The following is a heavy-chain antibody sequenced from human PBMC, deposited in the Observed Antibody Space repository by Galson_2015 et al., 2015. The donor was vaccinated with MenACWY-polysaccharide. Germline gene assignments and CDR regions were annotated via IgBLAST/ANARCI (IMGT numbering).Heavy chain of an antibody. CDR1: GGSISSSRYY. V-gene: IGHV4-39*07. J-gene: IGHJ4*02. Sequence: ETLSLTCTVSGGSISSSRYYWGWIRQPRGKGLEWIGSIYYSGSTYYNPSLKSRVTISVDTSKNQFSLKLSSVTAADTAVYYCASTLCGGDCYSIDYWGQGALVTVSS. D-gene: IGHD2-21*02. CDR3: ASTLCGGDCYSIDY. CDR2: IYYSGST.